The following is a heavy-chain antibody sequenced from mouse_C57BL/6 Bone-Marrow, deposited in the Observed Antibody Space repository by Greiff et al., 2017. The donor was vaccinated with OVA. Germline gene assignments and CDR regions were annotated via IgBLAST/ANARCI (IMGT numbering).Heavy chain of an antibody. CDR3: ARPLITLPFAY. D-gene: IGHD1-2*01. Sequence: EVKLQESGGDLVKPGGSLKLSCAASGFTFSSYGMSWVRQTPDKRLEWVATISSGGSYPYYPDSVKGRFPISRDNAKNTLYLQMSSLKSEDTAMYYCARPLITLPFAYWGQGTLVTVSA. V-gene: IGHV5-6*01. CDR1: GFTFSSYG. J-gene: IGHJ3*01. CDR2: ISSGGSYP.